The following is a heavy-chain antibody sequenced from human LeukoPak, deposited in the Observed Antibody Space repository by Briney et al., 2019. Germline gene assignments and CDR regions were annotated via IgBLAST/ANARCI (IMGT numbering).Heavy chain of an antibody. J-gene: IGHJ4*02. CDR2: IYYSGST. V-gene: IGHV4-59*01. CDR1: GGSISSYY. Sequence: SETLSLTCPVSGGSISSYYWSWIRQPPGKGLEWIGYIYYSGSTNYNPSLKSRVTISVDTSKNKFSLKLSSVTAADTAVYYCARYVWGSYPTFEDYWGQGTLVTVSS. CDR3: ARYVWGSYPTFEDY. D-gene: IGHD3-16*02.